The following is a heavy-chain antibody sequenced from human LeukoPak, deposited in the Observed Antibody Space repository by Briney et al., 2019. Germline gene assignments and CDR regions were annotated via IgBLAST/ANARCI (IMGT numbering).Heavy chain of an antibody. V-gene: IGHV1-3*01. J-gene: IGHJ6*02. D-gene: IGHD5-18*01. CDR3: ARGLDTAMVAAYYYGMDV. CDR2: INVGNGNT. Sequence: GASVKVSCKASGYPFISYAMHWVRQAPGQRLEWMGWINVGNGNTEYAQKFQGRVTITADESTSTAYMELSSLRSEDTAVYYCARGLDTAMVAAYYYGMDVWGQGTTVTVSS. CDR1: GYPFISYA.